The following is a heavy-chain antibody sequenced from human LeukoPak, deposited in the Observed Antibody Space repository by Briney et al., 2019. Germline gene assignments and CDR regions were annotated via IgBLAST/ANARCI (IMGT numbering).Heavy chain of an antibody. CDR1: GYTFTSNA. CDR3: VRGTSSRNFDI. CDR2: INTDNGNT. V-gene: IGHV1-3*04. D-gene: IGHD6-6*01. J-gene: IGHJ3*02. Sequence: ASVKVSCKASGYTFTSNAIHWLRQAPGQSLEWMGWINTDNGNTKYSEKFQGRVTITRDTSASTAYMELSSLRSEDTAVYYCVRGTSSRNFDIWGQGTMVTVSS.